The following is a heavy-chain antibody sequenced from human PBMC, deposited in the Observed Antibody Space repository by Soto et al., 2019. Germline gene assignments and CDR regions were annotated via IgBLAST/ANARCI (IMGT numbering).Heavy chain of an antibody. Sequence: WASVKVSCKASGYTFTGYYMHWVRQAPGQGLEWMGWINPNSGGTNYAQKFQGRVTMTRDTSISTAYMELSRLRSDDTAVYYCARGGYSSSWSSDYYGMDVWGQGTTVTVSS. D-gene: IGHD6-13*01. CDR2: INPNSGGT. J-gene: IGHJ6*02. CDR1: GYTFTGYY. CDR3: ARGGYSSSWSSDYYGMDV. V-gene: IGHV1-2*02.